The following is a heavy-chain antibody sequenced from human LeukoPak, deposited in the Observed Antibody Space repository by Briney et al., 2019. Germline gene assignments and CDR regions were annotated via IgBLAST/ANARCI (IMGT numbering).Heavy chain of an antibody. Sequence: GGSLRLSCAASGFTFSSYGMHWVRQAPGKGLEWVAVISYDGSSKYYADSVKGRFTISRDNSKNTLYLQMNSLRAEDTAVYYCAKDPGAYYGSGSYYYDYWGQGTLVTVSS. V-gene: IGHV3-30*18. D-gene: IGHD3-10*01. CDR3: AKDPGAYYGSGSYYYDY. J-gene: IGHJ4*02. CDR1: GFTFSSYG. CDR2: ISYDGSSK.